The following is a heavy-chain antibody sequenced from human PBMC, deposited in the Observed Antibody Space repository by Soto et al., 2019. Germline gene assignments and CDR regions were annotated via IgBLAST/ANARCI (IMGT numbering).Heavy chain of an antibody. Sequence: ASVKVSCKASGYTFASYAMHWVRQAPGQRLEWMGWINAGNGNTKYSQKFQGRVTITRDTSASTAYMELSSLRSEDTAVYYCARGIHSWYFDLWGRGTLVTVSS. CDR2: INAGNGNT. J-gene: IGHJ2*01. D-gene: IGHD5-18*01. CDR3: ARGIHSWYFDL. CDR1: GYTFASYA. V-gene: IGHV1-3*01.